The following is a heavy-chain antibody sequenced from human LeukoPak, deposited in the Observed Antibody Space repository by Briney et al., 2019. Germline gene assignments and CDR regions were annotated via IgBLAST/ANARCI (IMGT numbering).Heavy chain of an antibody. J-gene: IGHJ4*02. Sequence: ASVKVSCKASGYTFSSYGIGWVRQAPDQRPEWLGWISAFNGNSNYAPKFQGRVTVTTDTSTNTAYMELRSLRSDDTAVYYCARSFIAVAATAYDYWGQGTLVTVSS. V-gene: IGHV1-18*04. D-gene: IGHD6-19*01. CDR3: ARSFIAVAATAYDY. CDR1: GYTFSSYG. CDR2: ISAFNGNS.